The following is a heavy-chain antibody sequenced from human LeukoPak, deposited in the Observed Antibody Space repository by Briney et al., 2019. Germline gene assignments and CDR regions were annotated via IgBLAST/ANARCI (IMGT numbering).Heavy chain of an antibody. J-gene: IGHJ4*02. CDR1: GFTFSSYG. CDR3: ARGLTKFDY. Sequence: GGSLRLSCAASGFTFSSYGMSWVRQAPGKGLEWVGNIQPDGSEQYPVDSVKGRFTISRDNARNSLFLQMNSLRAEDTAVYYCARGLTKFDYWGQGTLVTVSS. CDR2: IQPDGSEQ. V-gene: IGHV3-7*01.